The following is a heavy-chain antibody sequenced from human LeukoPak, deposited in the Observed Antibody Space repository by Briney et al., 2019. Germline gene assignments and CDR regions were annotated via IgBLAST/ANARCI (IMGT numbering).Heavy chain of an antibody. V-gene: IGHV1-2*02. CDR1: GYTFTGYY. D-gene: IGHD3-22*01. CDR3: ARDNGDYYDSSGYYYGVGGVDY. CDR2: INPNSGGT. Sequence: GASVKVSCKASGYTFTGYYMHWVRQAPGQGLEWMGWINPNSGGTNYAQKFQGRVTMTRDTSISTAYMELRSLRSDDTAVYYCARDNGDYYDSSGYYYGVGGVDYWGQGTLVTVSS. J-gene: IGHJ4*02.